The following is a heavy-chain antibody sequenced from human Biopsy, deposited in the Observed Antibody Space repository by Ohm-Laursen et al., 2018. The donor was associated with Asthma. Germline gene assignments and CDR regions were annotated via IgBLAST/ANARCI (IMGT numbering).Heavy chain of an antibody. CDR2: INSVFGTT. D-gene: IGHD2-2*01. J-gene: IGHJ4*02. CDR3: ARKAGSCISRTCYSLDF. Sequence: ASVKVSCKSLGGTLNTYVIGWVRQAPGQGLEWMGGINSVFGTTTYPQKFQDRVTITVDDSTSTVYMELSSLRSEDTAVYYCARKAGSCISRTCYSLDFWGQGTLVTVSS. V-gene: IGHV1-69*13. CDR1: GGTLNTYV.